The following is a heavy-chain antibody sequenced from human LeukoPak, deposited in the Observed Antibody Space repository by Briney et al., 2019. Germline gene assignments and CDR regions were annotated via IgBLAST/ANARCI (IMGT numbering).Heavy chain of an antibody. V-gene: IGHV3-21*01. Sequence: GGSLTLSCAASGFTFSSYSMNWVRQAPGKGLEWVSSISSSSSYIYYADSVKGRFTISRDNAKNSLYLQMNSLRAEDTAVYYCARECSGGSCYEDYWGQGTLVTVSS. CDR2: ISSSSSYI. CDR3: ARECSGGSCYEDY. J-gene: IGHJ4*02. CDR1: GFTFSSYS. D-gene: IGHD2-15*01.